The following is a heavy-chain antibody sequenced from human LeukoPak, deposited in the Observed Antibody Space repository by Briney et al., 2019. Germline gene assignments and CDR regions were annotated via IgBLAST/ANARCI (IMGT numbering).Heavy chain of an antibody. CDR3: AGGAGGNFGYFDY. J-gene: IGHJ4*02. Sequence: SVKVSCKASGGTFSSYAISWVRQAPGQGLEWMGGIIPIFGTANYAQKFQGRVTITTDESTSTAYMELSSLRSEDTAVYYCAGGAGGNFGYFDYWGQGTLVTVSS. CDR2: IIPIFGTA. CDR1: GGTFSSYA. V-gene: IGHV1-69*05. D-gene: IGHD4-23*01.